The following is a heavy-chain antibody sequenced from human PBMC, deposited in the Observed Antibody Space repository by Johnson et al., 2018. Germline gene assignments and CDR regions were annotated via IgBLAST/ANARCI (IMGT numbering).Heavy chain of an antibody. V-gene: IGHV4-4*07. J-gene: IGHJ6*02. CDR2: NYTSGST. Sequence: QVQLQESGPGLVKXSETLSLTCTVSGGSISSSYWSWIRQPAGKGLEWIGRNYTSGSTNYNPSLTSRVPMSVDTSKNPFSLKLASVTAADPAVYYCARDRDGSLRWFGDTGDYYGMDVWGQGTTVTVSS. D-gene: IGHD3-10*01. CDR3: ARDRDGSLRWFGDTGDYYGMDV. CDR1: GGSISSSY.